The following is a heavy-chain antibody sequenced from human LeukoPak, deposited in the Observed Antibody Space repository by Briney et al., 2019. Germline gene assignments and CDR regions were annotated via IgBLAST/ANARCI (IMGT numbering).Heavy chain of an antibody. CDR2: IIPIFGTA. CDR1: GYTFTAYY. Sequence: SVKVSCKASGYTFTAYYMHWVRQAPGQGLEWMGGIIPIFGTANYAQKFQGRVTITADKSTSTAYMELSSLRSEDTAVYYCASSITMVRGVMVYWGQGTLGAVSS. CDR3: ASSITMVRGVMVY. V-gene: IGHV1-69*06. J-gene: IGHJ4*02. D-gene: IGHD3-10*01.